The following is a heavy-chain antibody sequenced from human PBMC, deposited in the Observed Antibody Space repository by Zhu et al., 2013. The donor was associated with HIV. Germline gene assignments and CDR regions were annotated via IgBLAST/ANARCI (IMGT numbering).Heavy chain of an antibody. CDR3: ARRPPDNYSSSYLVTTRADEPVLLSFSSTPPYPNGTAYG. CDR1: GGTFSNYT. CDR2: IIPIFGSA. V-gene: IGHV1-69*01. D-gene: IGHD4-4*01. J-gene: IGHJ6*01. Sequence: QVQLVQSGAEVKKPGSSVKVSCKASGGTFSNYTITWVRQAPGQGPEWMGGIIPIFGSANYAQRFQGRVTITADESTRTAYMELSTLRSEDTAVYYCARRPPDNYSSSYLVTTRADEPVLLSFSSTPPYPNGTAYG.